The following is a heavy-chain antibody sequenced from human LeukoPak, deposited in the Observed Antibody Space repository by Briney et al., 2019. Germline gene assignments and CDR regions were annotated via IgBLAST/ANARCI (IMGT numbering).Heavy chain of an antibody. CDR3: ARQSYYGSGSPLDY. J-gene: IGHJ4*02. Sequence: SETLSLTCTVSGGSVSSGSYYWSWIRQPPGKGLEWIGRIYYSGSTHYNPSLKSRVTIFVDTSNNQFSLKLSSVTAADTAVYYCARQSYYGSGSPLDYWGQGILVTVSS. CDR2: IYYSGST. CDR1: GGSVSSGSYY. V-gene: IGHV4-39*01. D-gene: IGHD3-10*01.